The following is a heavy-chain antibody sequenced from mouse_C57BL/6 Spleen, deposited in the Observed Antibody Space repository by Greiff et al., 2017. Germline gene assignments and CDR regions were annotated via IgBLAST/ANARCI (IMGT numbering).Heavy chain of an antibody. V-gene: IGHV1-59*01. J-gene: IGHJ4*01. D-gene: IGHD2-5*01. CDR2: IDPSDSYT. CDR1: GYTFTSYW. CDR3: ARYYSNYGDAMDY. Sequence: VQLQQPGAELVRPGTSVKLSCKASGYTFTSYWMHWVKQRPGQGLEWIGVIDPSDSYTNYNQKFKGKATLTVDTSSSTAYMQLSSLTSEDSAVYYCARYYSNYGDAMDYWGQGTSVTVSS.